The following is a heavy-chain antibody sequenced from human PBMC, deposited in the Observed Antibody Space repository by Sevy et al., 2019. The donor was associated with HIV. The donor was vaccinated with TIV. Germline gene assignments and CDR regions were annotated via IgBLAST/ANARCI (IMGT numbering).Heavy chain of an antibody. Sequence: GESLKISCKGSGYSFTSYWLGWVRQMPGKGLEWMGIIYPGDSDTRYSPSFQGQVTISADKSSSTDYLQWGVLKASDTAMYYCARLAGYDSSGYYYPFDYWGQGTLVTVSS. J-gene: IGHJ4*02. CDR1: GYSFTSYW. CDR2: IYPGDSDT. V-gene: IGHV5-51*01. D-gene: IGHD3-22*01. CDR3: ARLAGYDSSGYYYPFDY.